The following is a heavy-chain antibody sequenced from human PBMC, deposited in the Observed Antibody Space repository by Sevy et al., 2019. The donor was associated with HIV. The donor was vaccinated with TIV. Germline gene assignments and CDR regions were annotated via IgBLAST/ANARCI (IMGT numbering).Heavy chain of an antibody. V-gene: IGHV4-39*01. CDR3: AARISRDLWSQSYYYGMDV. Sequence: SEILSLTCTVSGGSISSSSYYWGWIRQPPGKGLKWIGSIYYGGSTYYNPSLRSRVTISVDTSKNQFSLKLSSVTAADTAVYYCAARISRDLWSQSYYYGMDVWGQGTTVTVSS. J-gene: IGHJ6*02. D-gene: IGHD3-3*01. CDR1: GGSISSSSYY. CDR2: IYYGGST.